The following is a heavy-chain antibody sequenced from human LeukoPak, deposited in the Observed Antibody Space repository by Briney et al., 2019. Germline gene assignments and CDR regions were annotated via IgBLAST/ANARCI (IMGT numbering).Heavy chain of an antibody. CDR3: ARDLDCSGGSCYLFDY. J-gene: IGHJ4*02. V-gene: IGHV3-21*01. D-gene: IGHD2-15*01. Sequence: GGSLRLSCAASGFTFSSYSMNWVRQAPGKGLEWVSSISSSSSYIYYADSVKGRFTIFRDNAKNSLYLQMNSLRAEDTAVYYCARDLDCSGGSCYLFDYWGQGTLVTVSS. CDR2: ISSSSSYI. CDR1: GFTFSSYS.